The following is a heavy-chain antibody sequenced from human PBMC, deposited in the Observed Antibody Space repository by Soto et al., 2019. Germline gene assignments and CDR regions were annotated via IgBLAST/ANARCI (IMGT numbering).Heavy chain of an antibody. D-gene: IGHD2-15*01. CDR2: IYYSGST. Sequence: QLQLQESGPGLVKPSETLSLTCTVSGGSISSSSYYWGWIRQPPGNGLEWIGSIYYSGSTYYNPSPKSRVTISVDTSKNQFSLKLSSVTAADTAVYYCATLRYCSGGSCYTKGGRDAFDIWGQGTMVTVSS. CDR3: ATLRYCSGGSCYTKGGRDAFDI. V-gene: IGHV4-39*01. J-gene: IGHJ3*02. CDR1: GGSISSSSYY.